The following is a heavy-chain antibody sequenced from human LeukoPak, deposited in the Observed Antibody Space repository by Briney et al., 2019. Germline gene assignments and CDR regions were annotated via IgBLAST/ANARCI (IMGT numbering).Heavy chain of an antibody. D-gene: IGHD6-13*01. CDR1: GGSISSYY. Sequence: SETLSLTCTVSGGSISSYYWSWIRQPPGKGLEWIGYIYYSGSTNYNPSLKRRVTISVDTSKNQFSLKLSSVTAADTAVYYCARVGYSSSQLASFWYYYGMDVWGQGTTVTVSS. J-gene: IGHJ6*02. CDR2: IYYSGST. V-gene: IGHV4-59*01. CDR3: ARVGYSSSQLASFWYYYGMDV.